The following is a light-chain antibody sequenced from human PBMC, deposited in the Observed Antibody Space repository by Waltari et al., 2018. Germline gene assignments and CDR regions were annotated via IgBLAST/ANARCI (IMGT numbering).Light chain of an antibody. Sequence: DIQMIQYPSSLSASVGDRVTTTCQASQDINFYLNWYQQKPGKAPKLLLYDASSLETGVPSRISRNGSVKDFTFTISSLQPEYIATYYCQQFDNLLGAFGEGTKVEIK. J-gene: IGKJ4*01. V-gene: IGKV1-33*01. CDR2: DAS. CDR3: QQFDNLLGA. CDR1: QDINFY.